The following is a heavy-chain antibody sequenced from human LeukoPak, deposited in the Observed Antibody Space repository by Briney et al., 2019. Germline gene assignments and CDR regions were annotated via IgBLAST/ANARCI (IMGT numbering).Heavy chain of an antibody. D-gene: IGHD6-19*01. CDR2: IYSRGSS. CDR3: ARDMTGSGWNDAFDI. CDR1: GGSIRSESYY. J-gene: IGHJ3*02. Sequence: SQTLSLTCSVSGGSIRSESYYWSWIRQPAGKGLEWIGRIYSRGSSKFNPSLKSRVTISIDTSKNQFSLNLSSVTAADTAVYYCARDMTGSGWNDAFDIWGQGTMVTVSS. V-gene: IGHV4-61*02.